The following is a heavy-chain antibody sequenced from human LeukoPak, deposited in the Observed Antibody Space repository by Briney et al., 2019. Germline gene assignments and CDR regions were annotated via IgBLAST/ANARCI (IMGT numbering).Heavy chain of an antibody. CDR1: GGSISSGDYY. CDR3: ARSSGLALRSGHYYANWYFDL. J-gene: IGHJ2*01. CDR2: IYYSGST. V-gene: IGHV4-30-4*01. Sequence: SETLSLTCTVSGGSISSGDYYWSWIRQPPGKGLEWIGYIYYSGSTYYNPSLKSRVTISVDTSKNQFSLKLSSVTAADTAVYYCARSSGLALRSGHYYANWYFDLWGRGTLVTVSS. D-gene: IGHD3-22*01.